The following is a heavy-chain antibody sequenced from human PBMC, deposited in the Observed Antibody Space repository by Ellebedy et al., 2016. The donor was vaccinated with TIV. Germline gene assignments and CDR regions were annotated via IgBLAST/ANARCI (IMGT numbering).Heavy chain of an antibody. Sequence: GESLKISXVVSGFAISSYAMGWVRQAPGKGLEWVAVISHDGNNQYYGDSVKGRFTISRDSSKNTLYLEMNGLRVEDTAVYYCAGRGYSYGAFDIWGQGTLVTVSS. CDR3: AGRGYSYGAFDI. CDR1: GFAISSYA. V-gene: IGHV3-30-3*01. J-gene: IGHJ4*02. D-gene: IGHD5-18*01. CDR2: ISHDGNNQ.